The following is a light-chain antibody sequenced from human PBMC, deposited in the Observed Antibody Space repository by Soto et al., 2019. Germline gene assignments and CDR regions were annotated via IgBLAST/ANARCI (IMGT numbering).Light chain of an antibody. CDR2: GAS. Sequence: ETVLTQSPGTLSLSPGETATLSCRASQSVSSNYLVWYQQKPSQAPRLLIFGASSRATGIPDRFSGSGSGTDFTLTISRLQPEDVAVYFCQQYRPSPAITLGQGTRLEIK. CDR1: QSVSSNY. J-gene: IGKJ5*01. V-gene: IGKV3-20*01. CDR3: QQYRPSPAIT.